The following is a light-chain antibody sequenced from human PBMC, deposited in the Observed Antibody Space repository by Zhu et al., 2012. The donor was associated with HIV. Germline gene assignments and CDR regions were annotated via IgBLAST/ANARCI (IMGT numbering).Light chain of an antibody. CDR3: QQLNSYPRT. J-gene: IGKJ1*01. CDR2: DAS. V-gene: IGKV1-9*01. CDR1: QGISRY. Sequence: DIQLTQSPSFLSASVGDRVTITCRASQGISRYLAWYQQQPGKAPNLLMYDASTLQSGVPSRFSGSGSGTEFILTISSLQPEDFATYFCQQLNSYPRTFGQGTQGG.